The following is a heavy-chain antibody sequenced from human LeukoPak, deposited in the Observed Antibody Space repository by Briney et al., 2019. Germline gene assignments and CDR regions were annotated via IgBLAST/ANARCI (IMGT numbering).Heavy chain of an antibody. V-gene: IGHV3-48*01. Sequence: GGSLRLSCAASGFTFSTYSMNWVRQAPGEGLEWVSYISSISSTIYYADSVKGRFTISRDNANNSLYLQINSLRAEYTGVYELAGSKFFDCWGQGSLVTVSS. CDR3: AGSKFFDC. J-gene: IGHJ4*02. CDR2: ISSISSTI. CDR1: GFTFSTYS.